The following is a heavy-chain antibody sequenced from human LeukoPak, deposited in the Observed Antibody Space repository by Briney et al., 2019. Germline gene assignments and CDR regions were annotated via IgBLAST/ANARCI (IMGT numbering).Heavy chain of an antibody. Sequence: GGSLRLSCAASGFTVSSNYMSWVRQAPGKGLEWIAVIYSGGSAFHADSVKGRFIISRDNSKNTLYLQMNSLRVEDTAVYYCATGTHPGNWGQGTLVTVSS. V-gene: IGHV3-66*01. CDR3: ATGTHPGN. J-gene: IGHJ4*02. CDR2: IYSGGSA. D-gene: IGHD1-14*01. CDR1: GFTVSSNY.